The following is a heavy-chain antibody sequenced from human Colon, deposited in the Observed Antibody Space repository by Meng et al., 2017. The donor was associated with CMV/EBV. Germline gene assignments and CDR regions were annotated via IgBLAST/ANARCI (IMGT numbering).Heavy chain of an antibody. V-gene: IGHV3-30*04. CDR1: GFTFSTFP. CDR3: ARALTHDYSFFDY. Sequence: GESLKISCAASGFTFSTFPMHWVRQTPGKGLEWVAFISFDENDEYYSDSVKSRFTISRDNSKNTLNLQMNSLRTEDTAMYYCARALTHDYSFFDYWGQGTLVTVSS. CDR2: ISFDENDE. J-gene: IGHJ4*02. D-gene: IGHD4-11*01.